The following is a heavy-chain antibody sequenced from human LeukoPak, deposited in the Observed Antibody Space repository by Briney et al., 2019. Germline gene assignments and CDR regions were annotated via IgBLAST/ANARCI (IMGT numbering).Heavy chain of an antibody. J-gene: IGHJ5*02. CDR2: IYYSGTT. Sequence: SETLSLTCTVSGGSINSSNYYWDWIRQPPGKGLEGIGSIYYSGTTFYKPSLKSRVTISVDASKNHFSLKMTSLTVADTAVYFCARHGGLVGVVQAFDPWGQGTLVTVSS. D-gene: IGHD2-8*02. V-gene: IGHV4-39*01. CDR1: GGSINSSNYY. CDR3: ARHGGLVGVVQAFDP.